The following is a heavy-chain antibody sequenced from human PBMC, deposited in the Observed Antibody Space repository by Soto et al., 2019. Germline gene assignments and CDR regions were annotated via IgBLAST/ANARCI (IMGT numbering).Heavy chain of an antibody. CDR2: INHSGTI. CDR1: GGSFSGYY. Sequence: SETLSLTCAVYGGSFSGYYWTWIRQPPGKGLEWIGDINHSGTINFSPPLKSRLTISLDTSKKHFSLKLSSVTDADTAAYYCARADRTLVSSYSLDVWGQGTTVTVSS. J-gene: IGHJ6*02. CDR3: ARADRTLVSSYSLDV. D-gene: IGHD2-21*01. V-gene: IGHV4-34*01.